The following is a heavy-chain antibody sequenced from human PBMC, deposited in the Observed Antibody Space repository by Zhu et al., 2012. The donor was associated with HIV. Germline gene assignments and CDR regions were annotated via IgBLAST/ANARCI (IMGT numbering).Heavy chain of an antibody. CDR2: IRYDGSNK. D-gene: IGHD3-22*01. Sequence: QVQLVESGGGVVQPGGSLRLSCAASGFTFSSYGMHWVRQAPGKGLEWVAFIRYDGSNKYYADSVKGRFTISRDNSKNTLYLQMNSLRAEDTAVYYCAKDKYDSSGYYSDYYYYGMDVWGQGTTVTVSS. J-gene: IGHJ6*02. V-gene: IGHV3-30*02. CDR1: GFTFSSYG. CDR3: AKDKYDSSGYYSDYYYYGMDV.